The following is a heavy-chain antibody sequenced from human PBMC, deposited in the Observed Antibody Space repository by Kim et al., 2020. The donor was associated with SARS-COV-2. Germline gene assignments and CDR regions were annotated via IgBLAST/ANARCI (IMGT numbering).Heavy chain of an antibody. J-gene: IGHJ5*02. V-gene: IGHV4-34*01. D-gene: IGHD3-10*01. CDR2: ITHSGST. Sequence: SETLSLTCAVYGWSFSDYYWSWIRQPPGKGLEWIGEITHSGSTIYNPSLKSRFTISVDTSKNQFALKMNSVTAADTAVYFCARGYYGSRFNWFAPWGQGTLVTVSS. CDR3: ARGYYGSRFNWFAP. CDR1: GWSFSDYY.